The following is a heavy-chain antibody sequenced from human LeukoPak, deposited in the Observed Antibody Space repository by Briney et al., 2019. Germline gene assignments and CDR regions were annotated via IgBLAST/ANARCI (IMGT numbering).Heavy chain of an antibody. CDR2: INHSGST. D-gene: IGHD1-26*01. CDR1: GGSFSGYY. V-gene: IGHV4-34*01. CDR3: ATLYSGSYRIAS. Sequence: SETLSLTCAVYGGSFSGYYWSWLRQPPGKGLEWIGEINHSGSTNYNPSLKSRVTISVDTSKNQFSLKLSSVTAADTAVYYCATLYSGSYRIASWGQGTLVTVSS. J-gene: IGHJ5*02.